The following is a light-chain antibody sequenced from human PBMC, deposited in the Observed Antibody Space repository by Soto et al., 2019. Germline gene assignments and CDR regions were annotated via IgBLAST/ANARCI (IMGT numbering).Light chain of an antibody. CDR2: DVS. CDR3: SSYTSSSRV. J-gene: IGLJ2*01. V-gene: IGLV2-14*01. Sequence: QSVLTQPASVSGSPGQSITISCTGTSSDVGGYNYVSWYQQHPGKAPKLMIYDVSNRPSGVSNRFSGSKSGNTASLTLSGLQAEDEADYYCSSYTSSSRVFGGGTKLTVL. CDR1: SSDVGGYNY.